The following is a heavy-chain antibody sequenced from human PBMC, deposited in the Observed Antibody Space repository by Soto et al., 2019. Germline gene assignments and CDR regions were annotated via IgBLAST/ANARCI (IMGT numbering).Heavy chain of an antibody. V-gene: IGHV3-21*01. Sequence: GGSLRLSCAASGFTFSSYSMNWVRQAPGKGLEWVSSISSSSSYIYYADSVKGRFTISRDNAKNSLYLQMNSLRAEDTAVYYRARADYGDKYYFDYWGQGTLVTVSS. CDR3: ARADYGDKYYFDY. CDR2: ISSSSSYI. J-gene: IGHJ4*02. D-gene: IGHD4-17*01. CDR1: GFTFSSYS.